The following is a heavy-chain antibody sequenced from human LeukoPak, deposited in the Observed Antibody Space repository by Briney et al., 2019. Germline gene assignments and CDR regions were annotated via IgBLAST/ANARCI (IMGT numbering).Heavy chain of an antibody. V-gene: IGHV3-21*01. CDR3: ARDQLGADFDY. Sequence: GGSRRLSCAASGFTFSSYSMNWVRQAPGKGLEWVSPISSGSSYLYYADSVKGRFTISRDNAKNSLYLQMNSLRAEDTAVYYCARDQLGADFDYWGQGTLVTVSS. D-gene: IGHD1-1*01. J-gene: IGHJ4*02. CDR2: ISSGSSYL. CDR1: GFTFSSYS.